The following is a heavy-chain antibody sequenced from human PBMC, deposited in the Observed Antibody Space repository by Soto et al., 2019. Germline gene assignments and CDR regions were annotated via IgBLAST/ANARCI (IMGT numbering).Heavy chain of an antibody. CDR3: ARALSGGQQLVVGWFDP. J-gene: IGHJ5*02. V-gene: IGHV1-69*01. CDR1: GGTFSSYA. CDR2: IIPIFGTA. D-gene: IGHD6-13*01. Sequence: QVQLVQSGAEVKKPGSSVKVSCKASGGTFSSYAISWVRQAPGQGLEWMGAIIPIFGTANYAQKFQGRVTITADESTSTAYMELSSLRSEDTAVYYCARALSGGQQLVVGWFDPWGQGTLVTVSS.